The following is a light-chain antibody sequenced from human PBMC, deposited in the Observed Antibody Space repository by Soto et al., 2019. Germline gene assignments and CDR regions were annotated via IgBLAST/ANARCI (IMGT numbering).Light chain of an antibody. CDR1: QSVSSY. V-gene: IGKV3-11*01. CDR3: QQLPGT. J-gene: IGKJ3*01. CDR2: DAS. Sequence: EIVLTQSPATLSLSPGERATLSCRASQSVSSYLAWYQQKPGQAPRLLIYDASNRATGIPARFSGSGSGTDFTLTISSLEPEDFAVHYCQQLPGTFGPGTKVDIK.